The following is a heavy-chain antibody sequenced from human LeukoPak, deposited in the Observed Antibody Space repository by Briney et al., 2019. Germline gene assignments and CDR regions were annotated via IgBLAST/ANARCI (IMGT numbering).Heavy chain of an antibody. J-gene: IGHJ4*02. CDR3: AKGGEPITIFGVVIPALYYFDY. V-gene: IGHV3-30*02. D-gene: IGHD3-3*01. CDR1: GYMFSSSG. CDR2: IRYDGSNK. Sequence: PGGSLRLSCAASGYMFSSSGMHWVRQAPGKGLEWVAFIRYDGSNKYYADSVKGRFTISRDNSKNTVSLQMNSLRPEDTAVYYCAKGGEPITIFGVVIPALYYFDYWGQGTLVTVSS.